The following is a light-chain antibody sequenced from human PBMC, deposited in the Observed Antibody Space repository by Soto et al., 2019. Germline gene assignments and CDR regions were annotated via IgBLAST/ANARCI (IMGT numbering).Light chain of an antibody. CDR2: EVS. CDR1: MRDVGAYNL. Sequence: QSALTQPASVSGSAGQSITISCSGTMRDVGAYNLVSWYQQHPGTAPKLMIYEVSNRPSGVSNRFSGSKSGNTASLTISGLQAEDEADYYCSSYTSSSTLIRFGGGTKLTVL. CDR3: SSYTSSSTLIR. V-gene: IGLV2-14*01. J-gene: IGLJ3*02.